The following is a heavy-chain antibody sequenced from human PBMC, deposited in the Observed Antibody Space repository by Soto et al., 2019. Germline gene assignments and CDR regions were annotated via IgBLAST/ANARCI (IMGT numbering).Heavy chain of an antibody. J-gene: IGHJ6*03. CDR2: IYYSGST. D-gene: IGHD3-10*01. Sequence: SETLSLTCTVSGGSISSSSYYWGWIRQPPGKGLEWIGSIYYSGSTYYNPSLKSRVTISVDTSKNQFSLKLSSVTAADTAVYYCARKEGGVYGSGSYYTGVNYMDVWGKGTTVTVSS. CDR3: ARKEGGVYGSGSYYTGVNYMDV. CDR1: GGSISSSSYY. V-gene: IGHV4-39*01.